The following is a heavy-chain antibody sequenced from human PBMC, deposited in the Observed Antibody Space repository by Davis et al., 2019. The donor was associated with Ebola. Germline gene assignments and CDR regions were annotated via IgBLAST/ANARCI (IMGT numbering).Heavy chain of an antibody. D-gene: IGHD2-15*01. Sequence: SVKVSCKSSGHTFAGYYMHWVRQAPGQGLEWMGGIIPIFGTANYAQKFQGRVTITADESTSTAYMELSSLRSEDTAVYYCARGGGTPAAAIDYWGQGTLVTVSS. CDR2: IIPIFGTA. J-gene: IGHJ4*02. CDR1: GHTFAGYY. CDR3: ARGGGTPAAAIDY. V-gene: IGHV1-69*13.